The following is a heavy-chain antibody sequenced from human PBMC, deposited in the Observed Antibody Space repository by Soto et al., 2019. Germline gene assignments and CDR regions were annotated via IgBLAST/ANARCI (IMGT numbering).Heavy chain of an antibody. CDR3: AFLTMVRGVNNYFDY. V-gene: IGHV1-3*01. Sequence: QVQLVQSGAEVKKPGASVKVSCKASGYTFTSYAMHWVRQAPGQRLEWMGWINAGNGNTKYSRKFQGRVTITRDTSASTAYMELSSLRSEDTAVYYCAFLTMVRGVNNYFDYWGQGTLVTVSS. D-gene: IGHD3-10*01. CDR2: INAGNGNT. CDR1: GYTFTSYA. J-gene: IGHJ4*02.